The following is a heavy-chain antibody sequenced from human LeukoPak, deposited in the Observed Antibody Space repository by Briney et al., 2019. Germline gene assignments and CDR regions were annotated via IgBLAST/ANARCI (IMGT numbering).Heavy chain of an antibody. CDR3: TRDHNKIPSYYYYYYMDV. V-gene: IGHV3-15*01. CDR1: GFTFSNAW. D-gene: IGHD1-1*01. CDR2: IKSKTDGGTT. Sequence: GGSLRLSCAASGFTFSNAWMSWVRQAPGKGLEWVGRIKSKTDGGTTDYAAPVKGRFTISRDDSKNTLYLQMNSLKIEDTAVYYCTRDHNKIPSYYYYYYMDVWGKGTTVTVSS. J-gene: IGHJ6*03.